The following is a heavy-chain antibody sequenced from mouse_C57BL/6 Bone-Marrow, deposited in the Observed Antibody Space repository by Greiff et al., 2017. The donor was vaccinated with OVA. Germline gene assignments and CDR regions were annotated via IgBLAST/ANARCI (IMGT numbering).Heavy chain of an antibody. Sequence: EVKLMESGGGLVKPGGSLKLSCAASGFTFSDYGMHWVRQAPEQGLEWVAYICSGSSTIYYADTVKGRFTISRDNAKNTLFLPMAGLGSEDTTMVYCAGGVLQSSMDYWGQGTSVTVSS. CDR3: AGGVLQSSMDY. D-gene: IGHD2-12*01. J-gene: IGHJ4*01. CDR2: ICSGSSTI. CDR1: GFTFSDYG. V-gene: IGHV5-17*01.